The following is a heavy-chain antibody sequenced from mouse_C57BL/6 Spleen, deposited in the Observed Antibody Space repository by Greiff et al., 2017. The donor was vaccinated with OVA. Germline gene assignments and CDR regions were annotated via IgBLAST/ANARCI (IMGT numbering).Heavy chain of an antibody. J-gene: IGHJ2*01. CDR1: GYTFTSYW. CDR2: INPSNGGT. V-gene: IGHV1-53*01. CDR3: ARDRRAGDYFDY. Sequence: VQLQQPGTELVKPGASVKLSCKASGYTFTSYWMHWVTQRPGQGLEWIGNINPSNGGTNYNEKFKSKATLTVDKSSSTAYMQLSSLTSEDSAVYYCARDRRAGDYFDYWGKGTTLTVSS.